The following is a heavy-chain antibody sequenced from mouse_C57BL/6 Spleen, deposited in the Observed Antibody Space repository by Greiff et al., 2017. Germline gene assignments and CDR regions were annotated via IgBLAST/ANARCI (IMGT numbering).Heavy chain of an antibody. CDR3: AREIPSY. J-gene: IGHJ2*01. V-gene: IGHV1-55*01. Sequence: QVQLQQPGAELVKPGASVKMSCKASGYTFTSYWITWVKQRPGQGLEWIGDIYPGSGSTNYNEKFKSKATLTADKSSSTAYMQLSSLTSADSAVYVCAREIPSYWGQGTTLTVSS. CDR1: GYTFTSYW. CDR2: IYPGSGST.